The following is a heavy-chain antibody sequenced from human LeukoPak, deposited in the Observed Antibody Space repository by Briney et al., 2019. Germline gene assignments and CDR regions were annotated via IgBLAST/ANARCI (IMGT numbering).Heavy chain of an antibody. D-gene: IGHD1-26*01. J-gene: IGHJ5*02. CDR1: GFSLTTTGVGSTGVG. Sequence: SGPTLVKPTQTLTLTCTFSGFSLTTTGVGSTGVGVTWVRQPPGTALEWLALIYWNDGKHYNPSLKTRLTITKDTSKSQVILTMTNMDPVDTATYYCAHDRMGIGFDPWGQGTLVTVSS. V-gene: IGHV2-5*01. CDR3: AHDRMGIGFDP. CDR2: IYWNDGK.